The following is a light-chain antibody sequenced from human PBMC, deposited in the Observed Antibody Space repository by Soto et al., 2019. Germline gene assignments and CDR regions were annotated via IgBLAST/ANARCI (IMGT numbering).Light chain of an antibody. CDR2: GAS. J-gene: IGKJ4*01. Sequence: EIVMTQSPATLSVSPGERATLSCRASQSLSTNLAWYQQKPGQAPRLLIYGASTMATGIPARFSGSGSGTEFTLTISSLQSEDFAIYYCQQYNDWPPQLTFGGGTKVEIK. V-gene: IGKV3-15*01. CDR3: QQYNDWPPQLT. CDR1: QSLSTN.